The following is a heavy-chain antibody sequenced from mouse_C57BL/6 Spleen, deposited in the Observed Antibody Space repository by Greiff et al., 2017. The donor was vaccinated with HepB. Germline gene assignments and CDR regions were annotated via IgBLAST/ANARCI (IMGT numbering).Heavy chain of an antibody. CDR2: INPSTGGT. D-gene: IGHD2-3*01. Sequence: VQLQQSGPELVKPGASVKISCKASGYSFTGYYMNWVKQSPEKSLEWIGEINPSTGGTTYNQKFKAKATLTVDKSSSTAYMQLKSLTSEDSAVYYCAREGWSTPGYAMDYWGQGTSVTVSS. V-gene: IGHV1-42*01. CDR3: AREGWSTPGYAMDY. CDR1: GYSFTGYY. J-gene: IGHJ4*01.